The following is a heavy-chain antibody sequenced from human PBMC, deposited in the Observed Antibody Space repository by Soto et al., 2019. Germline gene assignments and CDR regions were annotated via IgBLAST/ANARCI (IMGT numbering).Heavy chain of an antibody. CDR3: ARRGSGGIAVAGTSFDY. Sequence: QLQLQESGPGLVKPSEPLSPTCTVSGGSISSSGYYWGWFRRPPGKGLEGIGNIYYSGGTYYNPSLKSRVTISVDTSKNQFSLKLSSVTAADTAVYYCARRGSGGIAVAGTSFDYWGQGTLVTVSS. V-gene: IGHV4-39*01. CDR1: GGSISSSGYY. J-gene: IGHJ4*02. CDR2: IYYSGGT. D-gene: IGHD6-19*01.